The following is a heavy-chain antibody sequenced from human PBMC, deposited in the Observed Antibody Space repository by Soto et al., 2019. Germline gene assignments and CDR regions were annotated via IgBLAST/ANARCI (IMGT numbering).Heavy chain of an antibody. V-gene: IGHV3-23*01. Sequence: GGSLRLSCAASGFTFSSYAMSWVRQAPGKGLEWVSAISGSGGSTYYADSVKGRFTISRDNSKNTLYLQMNSLRAEDTAVYYCANRHAYYDSSGYYYVLAEYFQHWGQGTLVTVSS. CDR2: ISGSGGST. CDR3: ANRHAYYDSSGYYYVLAEYFQH. J-gene: IGHJ1*01. D-gene: IGHD3-22*01. CDR1: GFTFSSYA.